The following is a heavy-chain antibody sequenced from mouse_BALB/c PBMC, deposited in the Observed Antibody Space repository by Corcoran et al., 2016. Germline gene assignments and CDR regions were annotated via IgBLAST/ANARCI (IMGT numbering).Heavy chain of an antibody. D-gene: IGHD2-13*01. V-gene: IGHV1-18*01. Sequence: EVQLQQSGPELEKPGASVKISCKSSGYTFTEYTMHWVKQTHGKGLEWNGRINPNNGGTAYNQKFNGKATLTRDKSSSTTYMELRSLTSEDSAVYYCARFCYGVQFAYWGQGTLVTVSA. CDR1: GYTFTEYT. CDR2: INPNNGGT. J-gene: IGHJ3*01. CDR3: ARFCYGVQFAY.